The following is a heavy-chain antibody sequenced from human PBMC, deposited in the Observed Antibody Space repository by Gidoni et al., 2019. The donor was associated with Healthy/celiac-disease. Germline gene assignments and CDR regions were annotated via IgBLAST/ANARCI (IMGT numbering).Heavy chain of an antibody. Sequence: QVQLQASGPGLVKPSETLSLTCTVSGGSISSYYWSWIRQPPGKGLEWIGYIYYSGSTNYNPSLKSRVTISVDTSKNQFSLKLSSVTAADTAVYYCARGGYGSGSSDYFDYWGQGTLVTVSS. CDR2: IYYSGST. J-gene: IGHJ4*02. CDR1: GGSISSYY. D-gene: IGHD3-10*01. V-gene: IGHV4-59*01. CDR3: ARGGYGSGSSDYFDY.